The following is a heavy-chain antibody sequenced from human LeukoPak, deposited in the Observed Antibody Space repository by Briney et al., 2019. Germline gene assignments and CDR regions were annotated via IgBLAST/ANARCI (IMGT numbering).Heavy chain of an antibody. V-gene: IGHV3-66*01. CDR3: ARDRGSPSSFGKYYYGMDV. Sequence: GGSLRLSCAASGFIVSCSYMSGVRQAPGKGLEWVSVISSGGSTYYADSVKGRFTISRDNSKNTLYLQMNSLRAEDTAVYYCARDRGSPSSFGKYYYGMDVWGQGTTVTVSS. J-gene: IGHJ6*02. CDR2: ISSGGST. D-gene: IGHD3-16*01. CDR1: GFIVSCSY.